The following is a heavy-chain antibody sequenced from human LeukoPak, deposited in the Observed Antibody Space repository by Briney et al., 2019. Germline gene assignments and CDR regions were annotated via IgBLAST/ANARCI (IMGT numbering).Heavy chain of an antibody. Sequence: SQTLSLTCAISGDSVSSNSAACNWIRQSPSRGLEWLARTYYRSKWYNDYAVSVKSRITINPDTSKNQLSLQLNSVTPEDTAVYYCATEHFDYWGQVTLLTVSS. V-gene: IGHV6-1*01. CDR3: ATEHFDY. CDR1: GDSVSSNSAA. CDR2: TYYRSKWYN. J-gene: IGHJ4*02.